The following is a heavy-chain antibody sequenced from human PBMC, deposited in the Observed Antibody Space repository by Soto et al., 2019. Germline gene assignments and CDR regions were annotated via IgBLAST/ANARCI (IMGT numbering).Heavy chain of an antibody. CDR2: SHYGGST. V-gene: IGHV4-31*03. J-gene: IGHJ4*02. Sequence: QVQLQESGPGLVRPSQTLSLTCTVSGGSISSGGYYWCWIRQQPGKGLEWIGYSHYGGSTYHNPSLKSRITISPDKPKNKFSLRLTSVTAAYTAVYYCARGRISMIRGVTDWGQGTLVTVSS. D-gene: IGHD3-10*01. CDR3: ARGRISMIRGVTD. CDR1: GGSISSGGYY.